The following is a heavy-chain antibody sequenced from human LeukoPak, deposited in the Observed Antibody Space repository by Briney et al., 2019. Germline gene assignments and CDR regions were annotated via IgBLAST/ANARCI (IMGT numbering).Heavy chain of an antibody. CDR2: ISAYNGNT. D-gene: IGHD4-17*01. Sequence: ASVTVSCKASGYSFTNYYIHWVRQAPGQGLEWMGWISAYNGNTNYAQKLQGRVTMTTDTSTTTAYMELRSLRSDDTAVYYCARDLGAPLGYFDYWGQGTLVTVSS. CDR1: GYSFTNYY. J-gene: IGHJ4*02. V-gene: IGHV1-18*04. CDR3: ARDLGAPLGYFDY.